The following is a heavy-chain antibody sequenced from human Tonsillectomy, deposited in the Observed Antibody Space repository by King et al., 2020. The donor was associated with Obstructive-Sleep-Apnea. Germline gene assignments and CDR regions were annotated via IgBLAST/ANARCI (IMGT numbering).Heavy chain of an antibody. V-gene: IGHV2-70*11. Sequence: VTLKESGPALVKPTQTLTLTCTFSGFSLSTSGMCVSWIRQPPGKALEWLARIDWDDDKYYSTSLKTRLTISKDTSKNQVVLTMTNMDPVDTATYYCARTYTVKYYYGMDVWGHGTTVTVSS. J-gene: IGHJ6*02. CDR2: IDWDDDK. CDR3: ARTYTVKYYYGMDV. CDR1: GFSLSTSGMC. D-gene: IGHD4-17*01.